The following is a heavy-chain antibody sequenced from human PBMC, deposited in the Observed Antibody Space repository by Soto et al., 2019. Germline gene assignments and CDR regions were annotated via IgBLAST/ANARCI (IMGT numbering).Heavy chain of an antibody. V-gene: IGHV3-20*04. Sequence: PGGSLRLSCAASGFTFDDYGMSWVRQAPGKGLEWVSGINWNGGSTGYADSVKGRFTISRDSAKNSLYLQMNSLRAEDTALYYCARGTLSDYYDSSGYYYYWGQGTLVTVSS. J-gene: IGHJ4*02. CDR3: ARGTLSDYYDSSGYYYY. D-gene: IGHD3-22*01. CDR2: INWNGGST. CDR1: GFTFDDYG.